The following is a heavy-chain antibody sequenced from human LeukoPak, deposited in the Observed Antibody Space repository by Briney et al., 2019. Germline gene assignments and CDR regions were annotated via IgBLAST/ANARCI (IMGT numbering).Heavy chain of an antibody. D-gene: IGHD5-12*01. J-gene: IGHJ6*03. CDR2: IYYSGST. V-gene: IGHV4-39*01. CDR1: VGSISSSSYY. Sequence: SETLSLTCTVSVGSISSSSYYWGWIRQPPGKGLEWIGSIYYSGSTYYNPSLKSRVTISVDTSKNQFSLKLSSVTAADTAVYYCARPMWLRGYYYYMDVWGKGTTVTVSS. CDR3: ARPMWLRGYYYYMDV.